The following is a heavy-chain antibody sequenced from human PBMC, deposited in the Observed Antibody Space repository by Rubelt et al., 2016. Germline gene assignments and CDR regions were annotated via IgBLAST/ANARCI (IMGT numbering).Heavy chain of an antibody. J-gene: IGHJ6*02. Sequence: QVQLQQWGAGLLKPSETLSLTCAVYGGSFSGYYWSWIRQPPGKGLEWIGEINHSGSTNYNPSLKSRVTISVGTSRNTFSLKRGSVTAADTAVYYCARGRRGSSSWLGRDYYGMDVWGQGTTVTVSS. CDR3: ARGRRGSSSWLGRDYYGMDV. D-gene: IGHD6-13*01. CDR2: INHSGST. CDR1: GGSFSGYY. V-gene: IGHV4-34*01.